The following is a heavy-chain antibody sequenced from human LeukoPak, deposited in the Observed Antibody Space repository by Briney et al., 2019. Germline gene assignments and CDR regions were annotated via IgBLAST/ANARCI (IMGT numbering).Heavy chain of an antibody. J-gene: IGHJ5*02. CDR2: IYTSGST. V-gene: IGHV4-4*07. D-gene: IGHD4-11*01. CDR1: GGSISSYY. Sequence: ASETLSLTCTVSGGSISSYYWSWIRQPAGKGLEWIGRIYTSGSTNYNPSLKSRVTISVVTSKNQFSLKLSSVTAADTAVYYCARDDYSNYRNWFDPWGRGTLVTVSS. CDR3: ARDDYSNYRNWFDP.